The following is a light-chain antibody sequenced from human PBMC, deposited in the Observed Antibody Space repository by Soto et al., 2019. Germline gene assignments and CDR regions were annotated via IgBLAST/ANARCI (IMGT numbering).Light chain of an antibody. CDR1: SSDVGGYNY. J-gene: IGLJ1*01. CDR3: SSYTIISTYV. V-gene: IGLV2-14*01. CDR2: DVN. Sequence: CVLTQPASGSGSPGQSIASSCTGTSSDVGGYNYVSWYQQHPGEAPKLMIYDVNNRPSGVSNRFTGSKSGNTASLTISGLQAEDEADYYCSSYTIISTYVFGTGTKVTVL.